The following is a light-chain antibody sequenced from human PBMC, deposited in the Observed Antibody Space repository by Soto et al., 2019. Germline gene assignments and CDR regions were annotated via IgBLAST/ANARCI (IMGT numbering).Light chain of an antibody. V-gene: IGLV1-40*01. CDR3: HSYDISLSGYV. CDR2: GNT. Sequence: QSVLTQPPSVSGAPGQRVTISCTGSSSNIGAGYDVHWYQQFPGTAPKLLIFGNTHRPSGVPDRFSGSKSGTSASLAITGLRPEDEADYYCHSYDISLSGYVFGPGTKLTVL. J-gene: IGLJ1*01. CDR1: SSNIGAGYD.